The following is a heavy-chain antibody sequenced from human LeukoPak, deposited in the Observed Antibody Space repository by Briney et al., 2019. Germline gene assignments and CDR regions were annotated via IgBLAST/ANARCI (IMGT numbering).Heavy chain of an antibody. V-gene: IGHV3-64*01. Sequence: PGGSLRLSCAASGFTFSSYAMHWVRQAPGKGLEYVSAISSNGGSTYYANSVKGRFTISRDNSKNTLYLQMGSLRAEDMAVYYCARGGKFGELLWAFDYWGQGTLVTVSS. CDR3: ARGGKFGELLWAFDY. D-gene: IGHD3-10*01. J-gene: IGHJ4*02. CDR1: GFTFSSYA. CDR2: ISSNGGST.